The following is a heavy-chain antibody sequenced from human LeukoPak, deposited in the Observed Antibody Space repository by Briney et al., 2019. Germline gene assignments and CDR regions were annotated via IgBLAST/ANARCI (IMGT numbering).Heavy chain of an antibody. J-gene: IGHJ3*02. CDR3: ARDSSGGSNDAFDI. Sequence: PGGSMRLSCAASGFTFSSYSMNWVRQAPGKVLEWVSSISNSSSYIYYADSVKGRFTISRDNAKNSLYLQMNSMRAEDTAVYYCARDSSGGSNDAFDIWGQGTMVTVSS. CDR1: GFTFSSYS. V-gene: IGHV3-21*01. CDR2: ISNSSSYI. D-gene: IGHD2-15*01.